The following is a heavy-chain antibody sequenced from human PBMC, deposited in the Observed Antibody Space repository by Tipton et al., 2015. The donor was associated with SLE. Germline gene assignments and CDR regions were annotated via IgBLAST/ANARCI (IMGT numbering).Heavy chain of an antibody. CDR2: IYYSGTT. Sequence: NPSLTCSVSGGSISSYFWNWIRQPPGKGLEWIGHIYYSGTTNYNPSLKGRVTISVDTSKNQFSLKLRSVTAADTAVYYCARDTVLVPRAIEYWGQGTLVTVSS. J-gene: IGHJ4*02. V-gene: IGHV4-59*01. CDR3: ARDTVLVPRAIEY. CDR1: GGSISSYF. D-gene: IGHD2-2*01.